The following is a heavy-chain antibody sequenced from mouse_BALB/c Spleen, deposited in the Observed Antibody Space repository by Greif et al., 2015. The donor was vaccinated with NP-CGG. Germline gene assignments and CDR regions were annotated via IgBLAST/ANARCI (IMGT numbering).Heavy chain of an antibody. D-gene: IGHD2-10*02. CDR2: INPSTGYT. Sequence: QVQLQQSGAELAKPGASVKVSCKASGYTFTSYWMHWVKQRPGQGLEWIGYINPSTGYTEYNQKFKDKATLTADKSSSTAYMQLSSLTSEDSAVYYSARRYGNLHFDYWGQGTTLTVSS. CDR1: GYTFTSYW. J-gene: IGHJ2*01. V-gene: IGHV1-7*01. CDR3: ARRYGNLHFDY.